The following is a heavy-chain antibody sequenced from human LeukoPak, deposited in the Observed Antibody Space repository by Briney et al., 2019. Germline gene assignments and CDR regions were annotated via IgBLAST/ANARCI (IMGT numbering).Heavy chain of an antibody. Sequence: PSETLSLTCTVSGGSISSDSYYWGWIRQPPGKGLEWIGSISYSGSTYYNPSLKSRVTISVDTSKNQFSLKLSSVTAADTAVYYCARDRVAGTYYYYYMDVWGKGTTVTVSS. CDR2: ISYSGST. D-gene: IGHD6-19*01. J-gene: IGHJ6*03. V-gene: IGHV4-39*07. CDR1: GGSISSDSYY. CDR3: ARDRVAGTYYYYYMDV.